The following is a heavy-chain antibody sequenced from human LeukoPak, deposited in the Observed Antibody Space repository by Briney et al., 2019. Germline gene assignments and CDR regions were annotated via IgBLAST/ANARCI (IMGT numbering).Heavy chain of an antibody. Sequence: GASVKVSCKASGYTFSDFYINWVRKAPGQGLELMGWINPNSGDTNYAQKFQGRVTMTRDTSISTVNMELSRLRSDDTAVYYCARFGAMAGSGWGDFDYWGQGTPVTVSS. J-gene: IGHJ4*02. CDR2: INPNSGDT. CDR3: ARFGAMAGSGWGDFDY. V-gene: IGHV1-2*02. D-gene: IGHD6-19*01. CDR1: GYTFSDFY.